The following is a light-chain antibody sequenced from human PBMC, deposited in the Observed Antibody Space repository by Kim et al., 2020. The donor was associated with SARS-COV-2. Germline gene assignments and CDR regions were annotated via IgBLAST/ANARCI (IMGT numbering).Light chain of an antibody. CDR1: QAISKD. J-gene: IGKJ4*01. Sequence: DIQMTQYPSSLSASVGDRVTITCRASQAISKDLVWFQQRPGKAPKSLIFGASNLPSGVPSRFSGSGSGTDFTLTITSLQAEDFATYYCQQYKSYPLTFGGGTKVDIK. CDR3: QQYKSYPLT. CDR2: GAS. V-gene: IGKV1-16*01.